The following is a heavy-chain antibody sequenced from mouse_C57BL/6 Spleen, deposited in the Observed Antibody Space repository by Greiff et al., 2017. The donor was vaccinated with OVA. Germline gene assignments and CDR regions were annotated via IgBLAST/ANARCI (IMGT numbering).Heavy chain of an antibody. Sequence: EVKVVESGGGLVKPGGSLKLSCAASGFTFSSYAMSWVRQTPEKRLEWVATISDGGSYTYYPDNVKGRFTISRDNAKNNLYLQMSHLKSEDTAMYYCARDGYPPFAYWGQGTLVTVSA. CDR1: GFTFSSYA. CDR3: ARDGYPPFAY. V-gene: IGHV5-4*01. D-gene: IGHD2-2*01. CDR2: ISDGGSYT. J-gene: IGHJ3*01.